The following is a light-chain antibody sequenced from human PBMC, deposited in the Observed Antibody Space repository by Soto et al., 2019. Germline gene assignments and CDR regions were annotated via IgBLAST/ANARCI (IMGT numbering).Light chain of an antibody. V-gene: IGLV2-8*01. J-gene: IGLJ2*01. Sequence: QSVLTQPPSASGSPGQSVTISCTGTSSDVGAYKYVSWYQQYPGKAPKLMIYEVTKRPSGVPDRFSGSKSGNTASLTVSGLQAEDEADYSCTSYVGNDNLLFGGGTKVTVL. CDR3: TSYVGNDNLL. CDR2: EVT. CDR1: SSDVGAYKY.